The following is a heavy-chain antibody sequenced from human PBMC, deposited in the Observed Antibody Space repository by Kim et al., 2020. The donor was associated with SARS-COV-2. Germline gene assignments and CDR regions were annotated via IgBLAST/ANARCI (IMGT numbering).Heavy chain of an antibody. V-gene: IGHV4-31*02. Sequence: SLKSRITLSVETTKNQFSLKLSSVTAADTAVYYCARFITMVRGVPNAFDIWGQGTMVTVSS. J-gene: IGHJ3*02. D-gene: IGHD3-10*01. CDR3: ARFITMVRGVPNAFDI.